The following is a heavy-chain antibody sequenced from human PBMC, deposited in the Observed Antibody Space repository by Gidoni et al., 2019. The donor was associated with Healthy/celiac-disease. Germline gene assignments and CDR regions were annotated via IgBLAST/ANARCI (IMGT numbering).Heavy chain of an antibody. CDR2: ISYEGSNK. V-gene: IGHV3-30-3*01. J-gene: IGHJ6*02. Sequence: QVQLVESGGGVVQPGRSLRLSCAASGFTFSSYALHWVRQAPGKGREWVAVISYEGSNKYYADSVKGRFTISRDNSKNTLYLQMNSLRAEDTAVYYCARDKPGYCSGGSCYRYYYYGMDVWGQGTTVTVSS. D-gene: IGHD2-15*01. CDR3: ARDKPGYCSGGSCYRYYYYGMDV. CDR1: GFTFSSYA.